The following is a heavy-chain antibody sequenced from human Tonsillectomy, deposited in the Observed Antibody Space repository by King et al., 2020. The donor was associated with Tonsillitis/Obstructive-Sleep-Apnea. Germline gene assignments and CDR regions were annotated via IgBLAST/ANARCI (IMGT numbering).Heavy chain of an antibody. D-gene: IGHD6-19*01. CDR3: ARVMSSGWVFDP. CDR2: IYYSGST. J-gene: IGHJ5*02. CDR1: GGSISSYY. V-gene: IGHV4-59*01. Sequence: HVQLQESGPGLVKPSETLSLTCTVSGGSISSYYWSWIRQPPGKGLEWIGYIYYSGSTNYNPSLKSRVTISVDTSKNQFSLKLSSVTAADTAVYYCARVMSSGWVFDPWGQGTLVTVSS.